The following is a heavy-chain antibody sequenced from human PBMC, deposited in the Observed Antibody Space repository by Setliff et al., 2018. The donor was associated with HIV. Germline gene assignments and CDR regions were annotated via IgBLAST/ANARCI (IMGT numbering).Heavy chain of an antibody. J-gene: IGHJ4*02. Sequence: SETLSLTCTVSGGSISSHYWSWIRQPPGKGLEWIGYIYYSGSTNYNPSLKSRVTISVDTSKNQFSLKLSSVTAADTAVYYCASLGGLLYTSSSLRGVDYWGQGTLVTVSS. D-gene: IGHD6-6*01. CDR2: IYYSGST. CDR1: GGSISSHY. CDR3: ASLGGLLYTSSSLRGVDY. V-gene: IGHV4-59*11.